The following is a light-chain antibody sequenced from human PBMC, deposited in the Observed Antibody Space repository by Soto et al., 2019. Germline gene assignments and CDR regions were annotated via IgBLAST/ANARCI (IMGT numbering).Light chain of an antibody. CDR1: QSVYSDF. Sequence: IVLTQSPGTLSLSPGERATLSCRASQSVYSDFLAWYQQKPGQAPRLLIYGASSRATGIPDRFSGSGSGTDFTLTISRLELEDFAVYYCQQYGSSPLTFGGGTKVEIK. CDR3: QQYGSSPLT. V-gene: IGKV3-20*01. CDR2: GAS. J-gene: IGKJ4*01.